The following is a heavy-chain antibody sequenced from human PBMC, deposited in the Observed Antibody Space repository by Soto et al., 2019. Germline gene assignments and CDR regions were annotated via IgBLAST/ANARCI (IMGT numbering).Heavy chain of an antibody. Sequence: GGSLRLSCAASGFTFSSYAMHWVRQAPGKGLEWVAVISYDGSNKYYADSVKGRFTISRDNSKNTLYLQMNSLRAEDTAVYYCAKLPARYQLPPDAFDIWGQGTMVTVSS. D-gene: IGHD2-2*01. CDR1: GFTFSSYA. CDR2: ISYDGSNK. V-gene: IGHV3-30-3*02. CDR3: AKLPARYQLPPDAFDI. J-gene: IGHJ3*02.